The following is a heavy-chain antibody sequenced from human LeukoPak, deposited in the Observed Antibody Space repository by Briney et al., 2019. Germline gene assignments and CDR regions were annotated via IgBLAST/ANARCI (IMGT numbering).Heavy chain of an antibody. D-gene: IGHD6-13*01. CDR2: MNPNSGNT. Sequence: ASVKVSCKASGYTFTSYGINWVRQATGQGLEWMGWMNPNSGNTGYAQKFQGRVTMTRNTSISTAYMELSSLRSEDTAVYYCASGLGFYSSSWVIQWGQRTLVTVSS. CDR1: GYTFTSYG. V-gene: IGHV1-8*02. J-gene: IGHJ4*02. CDR3: ASGLGFYSSSWVIQ.